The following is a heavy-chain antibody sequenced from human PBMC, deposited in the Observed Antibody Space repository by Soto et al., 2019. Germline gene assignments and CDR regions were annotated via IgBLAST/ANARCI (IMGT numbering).Heavy chain of an antibody. D-gene: IGHD4-17*01. V-gene: IGHV3-7*04. Sequence: GGSLRLSCATAGFTVNSFWMSWVRQAPGKGLEWVSNINQDGSARDYVDSVKGRFTISRDNAENSLYLQMNSLRGEDTAVYYCARGSTVSPYFDIWGPGTLVTVSS. CDR3: ARGSTVSPYFDI. CDR1: GFTVNSFW. J-gene: IGHJ4*02. CDR2: INQDGSAR.